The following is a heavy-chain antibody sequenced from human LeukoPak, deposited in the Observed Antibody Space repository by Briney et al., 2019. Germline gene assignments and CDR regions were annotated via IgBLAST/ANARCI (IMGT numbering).Heavy chain of an antibody. CDR3: AKRGVVIRVILVGFHKEANYFDS. D-gene: IGHD3-22*01. CDR1: GITLSNYG. CDR2: TRAGGGGT. Sequence: PGGSLRLSCAVSGITLSNYGMSWVRQAPGKGLNWAEGTRAGGGGTNYADSVKGRFTISRDNPKNTLYLQMNSLRPEDTAVYFCAKRGVVIRVILVGFHKEANYFDSWGQGVLVTVSS. V-gene: IGHV3-23*01. J-gene: IGHJ4*02.